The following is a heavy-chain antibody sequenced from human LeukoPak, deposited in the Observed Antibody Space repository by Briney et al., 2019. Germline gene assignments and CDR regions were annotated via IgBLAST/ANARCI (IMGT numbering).Heavy chain of an antibody. CDR2: INRNSGGK. J-gene: IGHJ4*02. Sequence: ASVKVSCKASGYTFTGYYMHWVRQAPGQGLEWMGWINRNSGGKNYAQKYQGRVTMTRDTSISTAYMELSRLRSDDTAVYYCARLYYDILTGYFAMDYWGQGTLVTVSS. D-gene: IGHD3-9*01. V-gene: IGHV1-2*02. CDR1: GYTFTGYY. CDR3: ARLYYDILTGYFAMDY.